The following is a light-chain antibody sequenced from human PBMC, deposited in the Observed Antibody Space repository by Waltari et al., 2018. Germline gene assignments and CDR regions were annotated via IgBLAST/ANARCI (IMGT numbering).Light chain of an antibody. V-gene: IGLV2-14*02. Sequence: YQQNPGKAPKLLICGATKRPSGLSIRFSGSTSGNTASLTISGLQAEDEADYYCSSDASSNFLVFGGGTKVTVL. J-gene: IGLJ3*02. CDR3: SSDASSNFLV. CDR2: GAT.